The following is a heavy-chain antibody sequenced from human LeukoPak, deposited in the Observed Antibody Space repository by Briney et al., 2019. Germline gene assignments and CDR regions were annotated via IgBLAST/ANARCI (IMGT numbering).Heavy chain of an antibody. J-gene: IGHJ4*02. D-gene: IGHD5-24*01. CDR1: GGSIGTYH. CDR2: IFDSGSP. Sequence: SETLSLTCTVSGGSIGTYHWSWVRQPPGKGLEWIGYIFDSGSPNYRPALRSRVTISIDTSKNQLSLRLKSATAADPAIYYCARHDENGYYFFDIWGQGTLVTVSS. V-gene: IGHV4-59*08. CDR3: ARHDENGYYFFDI.